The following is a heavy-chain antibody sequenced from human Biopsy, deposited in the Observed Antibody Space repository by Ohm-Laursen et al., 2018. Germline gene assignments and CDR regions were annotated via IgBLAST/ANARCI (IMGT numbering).Heavy chain of an antibody. J-gene: IGHJ4*02. CDR1: GGSISDSTYH. Sequence: GTLSLTCTVSGGSISDSTYHWGWIRQSPGKGLEWIGNIYYSGNTDYSPSLKSRFTISVDTSNNQFSRKLRCVTAADTAVYYCARQVDFWSGYVDYWGQGTLVAVSS. CDR3: ARQVDFWSGYVDY. CDR2: IYYSGNT. V-gene: IGHV4-39*01. D-gene: IGHD3-3*01.